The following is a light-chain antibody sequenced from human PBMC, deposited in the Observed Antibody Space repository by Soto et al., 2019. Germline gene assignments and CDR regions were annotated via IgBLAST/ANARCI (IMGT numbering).Light chain of an antibody. CDR2: RAS. CDR3: LQYHNLWA. J-gene: IGKJ1*01. V-gene: IGKV3-15*01. Sequence: ELVLTQSPGTLSLSPGERATLSCRASQNIYSNVAWYQQRPGQAPRLLIYRASTRATGIPARFSGSGSGTEFTLPISSLQSEEFTVYACLQYHNLWAVGQGPKVDIK. CDR1: QNIYSN.